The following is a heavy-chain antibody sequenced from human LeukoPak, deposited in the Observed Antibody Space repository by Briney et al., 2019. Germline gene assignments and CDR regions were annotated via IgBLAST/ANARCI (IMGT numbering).Heavy chain of an antibody. V-gene: IGHV1-18*01. Sequence: ASVKVSCKASGYTFISYGISWVRQAPGQGLEWMGWITTYNGNTNYAQKLQGRVTMTTDTSTSTAYMELRSLRSDDTAVYYCARGPSAMITTGSYFDYWGQGTLVTVSS. CDR2: ITTYNGNT. CDR3: ARGPSAMITTGSYFDY. CDR1: GYTFISYG. J-gene: IGHJ4*02. D-gene: IGHD5-18*01.